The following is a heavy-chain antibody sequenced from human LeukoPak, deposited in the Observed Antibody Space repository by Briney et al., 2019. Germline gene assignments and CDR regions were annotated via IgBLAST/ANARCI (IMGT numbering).Heavy chain of an antibody. Sequence: GGSLRLSCAASGFTFNSYAMSWVRQAPGKGLEWVSAISGSGASTYYADSVKGRFTISRDNSKNTLYLQMNSLRAEDTAVYYCAKRDFDDYFDSWGQGTLVSVSS. CDR2: ISGSGAST. D-gene: IGHD3-9*01. J-gene: IGHJ4*02. V-gene: IGHV3-23*01. CDR1: GFTFNSYA. CDR3: AKRDFDDYFDS.